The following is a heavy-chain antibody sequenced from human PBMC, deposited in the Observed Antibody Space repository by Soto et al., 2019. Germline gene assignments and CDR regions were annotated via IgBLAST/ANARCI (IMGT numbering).Heavy chain of an antibody. V-gene: IGHV2-5*02. CDR2: IYWDDDK. D-gene: IGHD7-27*01. Sequence: QITLKESGPTLVKPTQTLTLTCTFSGFSLSTSGVGVGWIRQPPGKALEWLALIYWDDDKRYSPSLKRRLTITTDTSKSQVVLTMTNMAPLATATYYCAHTLPPWGGMDVWGQGTMVTVSS. J-gene: IGHJ6*02. CDR3: AHTLPPWGGMDV. CDR1: GFSLSTSGVG.